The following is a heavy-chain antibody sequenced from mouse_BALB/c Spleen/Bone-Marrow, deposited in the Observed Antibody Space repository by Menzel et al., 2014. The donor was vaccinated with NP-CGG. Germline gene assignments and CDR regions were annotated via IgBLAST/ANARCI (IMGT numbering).Heavy chain of an antibody. V-gene: IGHV5-17*02. J-gene: IGHJ4*01. CDR2: IRNGSSRI. Sequence: EVMLVESGGGLVQPGGSRKLSCAASGFTFSSFGMHWVRQAPEKGLEWVAYIRNGSSRIYYADTVKGRFTISRDNHKNTMFQQMTSLRSEDTTMYYCARKGAMITHYYAMDYWGQGTSVTVSP. D-gene: IGHD2-4*01. CDR1: GFTFSSFG. CDR3: ARKGAMITHYYAMDY.